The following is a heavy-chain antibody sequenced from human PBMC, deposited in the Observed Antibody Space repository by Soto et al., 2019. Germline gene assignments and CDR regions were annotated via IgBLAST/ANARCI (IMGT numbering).Heavy chain of an antibody. CDR2: IIPVFRTA. Sequence: QVQLVQSGAEVKKPGSSVKVSCKASGGNFSSYAISWLRQAPGQGPEWMGGIIPVFRTAKYEQKLQGRGTISADGSTSTAYRGLSSLTSADTAVYYCARSSPCRLIQTPAGNQYYYPIEVWGQGTTVTVSS. CDR3: ARSSPCRLIQTPAGNQYYYPIEV. D-gene: IGHD1-1*01. J-gene: IGHJ6*02. V-gene: IGHV1-69*01. CDR1: GGNFSSYA.